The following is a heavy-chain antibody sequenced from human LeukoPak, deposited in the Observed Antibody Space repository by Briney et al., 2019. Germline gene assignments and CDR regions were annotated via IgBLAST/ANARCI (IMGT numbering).Heavy chain of an antibody. CDR1: GGSISSYYW. CDR3: ALTIAAAGTFFDY. V-gene: IGHV2-5*01. J-gene: IGHJ4*02. D-gene: IGHD6-13*01. Sequence: TLSLTCTVSGGSISSYYWSWIRQPPGKALEWLALIYWNDDKRYSPSLKSRLTITKDTSKNQVVLTMTNMDPVDTATYYCALTIAAAGTFFDYWGQGTLVTVSS. CDR2: IYWNDDK.